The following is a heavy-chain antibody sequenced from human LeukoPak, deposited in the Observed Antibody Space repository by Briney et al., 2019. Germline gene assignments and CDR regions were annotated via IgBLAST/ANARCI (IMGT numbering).Heavy chain of an antibody. V-gene: IGHV3-7*01. CDR3: AREKRFLEWSGFDY. CDR1: GFTFSSYW. CDR2: IKQDGSEK. Sequence: PGGSLRLSCAASGFTFSSYWMSWVRQAPGKGLEWVANIKQDGSEKYYVDSVKGRFTISRDNAKNSLYLQMNSLRAEDTAVYYCAREKRFLEWSGFDYWGQGTLVTVSS. D-gene: IGHD3-3*01. J-gene: IGHJ4*02.